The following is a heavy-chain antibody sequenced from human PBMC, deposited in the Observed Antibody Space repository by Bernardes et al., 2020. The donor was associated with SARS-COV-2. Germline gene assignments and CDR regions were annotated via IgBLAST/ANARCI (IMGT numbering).Heavy chain of an antibody. J-gene: IGHJ4*02. CDR3: ARGASSGYRIDY. CDR1: GFTFSSYW. D-gene: IGHD3-22*01. V-gene: IGHV3-74*01. CDR2: ISTDGRTT. Sequence: GGSLRLSCAASGFTFSSYWMHWVRQIPGRGLVWLSRISTDGRTTNYADSVEGRFTISRDNAKNTLWLQMNSLGADDTAVYYCARGASSGYRIDYWGPGTLVTVSP.